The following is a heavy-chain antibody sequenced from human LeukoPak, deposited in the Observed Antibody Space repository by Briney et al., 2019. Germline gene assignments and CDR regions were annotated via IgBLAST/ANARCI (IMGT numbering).Heavy chain of an antibody. CDR3: ARSNYYGSQSEY. J-gene: IGHJ4*02. D-gene: IGHD3-10*01. CDR1: GYTFSAFH. Sequence: ASVKVSCEASGYTFSAFHIHWVRLAPGQGPEWMGWVNPYSGDTNYAQRFRGRVTMTRDTSINTAYMELSSLRSDDTAVYYCARSNYYGSQSEYWGQGTLLAVSS. V-gene: IGHV1-2*02. CDR2: VNPYSGDT.